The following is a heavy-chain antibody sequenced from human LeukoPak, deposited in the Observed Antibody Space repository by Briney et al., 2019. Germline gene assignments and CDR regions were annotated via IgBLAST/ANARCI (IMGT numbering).Heavy chain of an antibody. Sequence: PGGSLRLSCAASGFTFCSNWMGWVRQAPGKGLEWVANINPDGTVKYYVGSVKGRFTISRDNAKNSLYLQMNSLRVDETAVYYCLMFGSSGSWGQGTLVTVSS. D-gene: IGHD3/OR15-3a*01. CDR1: GFTFCSNW. CDR3: LMFGSSGS. V-gene: IGHV3-7*03. J-gene: IGHJ5*02. CDR2: INPDGTVK.